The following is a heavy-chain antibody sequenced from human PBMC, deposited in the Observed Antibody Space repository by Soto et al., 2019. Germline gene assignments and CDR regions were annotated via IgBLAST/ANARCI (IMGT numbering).Heavy chain of an antibody. CDR3: ARVLRSHSEYSRVKSRGAFDI. CDR2: IYYSGST. CDR1: GGPIGGFY. J-gene: IGHJ3*02. D-gene: IGHD6-6*01. V-gene: IGHV4-59*01. Sequence: SQIPSATSTVSGGPIGGFYWRCLRQPTGKGLEWNGYIYYSGSTNYNPSIKSRVTISVDTSKNQFSLKLSSVTAADTAAYYCARVLRSHSEYSRVKSRGAFDIWRHGSIDSV.